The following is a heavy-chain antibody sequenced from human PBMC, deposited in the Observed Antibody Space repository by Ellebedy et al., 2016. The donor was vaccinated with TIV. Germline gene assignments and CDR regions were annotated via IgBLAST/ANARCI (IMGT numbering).Heavy chain of an antibody. CDR1: GFTFSTYG. V-gene: IGHV3-30*18. J-gene: IGHJ6*02. Sequence: GESLKISCAASGFTFSTYGMHWVRQAPGKGLEWVAVVSYAGNNKYYADSVKGRFTISRDNSKNTLNLQMNSLRPEDTAVYYCAKDDSSGWQEGYYYYGMDVWGQGTTVTVSS. D-gene: IGHD3-22*01. CDR2: VSYAGNNK. CDR3: AKDDSSGWQEGYYYYGMDV.